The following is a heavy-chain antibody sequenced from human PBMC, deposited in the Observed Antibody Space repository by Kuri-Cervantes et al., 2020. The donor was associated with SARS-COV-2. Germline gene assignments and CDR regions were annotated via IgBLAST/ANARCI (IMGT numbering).Heavy chain of an antibody. J-gene: IGHJ3*02. CDR2: IQEDGSYK. CDR1: GFTFSYYG. D-gene: IGHD3-22*01. Sequence: GGSLRLSCAASGFTFSYYGMHWVRQAPGRGLEWVASIQEDGSYKHYADSVKGRFTISRDNAKNSLYLQMNSLRAEDTAVYYCARDGNYYDSSGPRDIWGQGKMVTVSS. V-gene: IGHV3-30*02. CDR3: ARDGNYYDSSGPRDI.